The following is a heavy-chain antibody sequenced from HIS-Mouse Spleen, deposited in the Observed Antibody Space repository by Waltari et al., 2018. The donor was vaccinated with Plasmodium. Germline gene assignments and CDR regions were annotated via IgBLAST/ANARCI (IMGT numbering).Heavy chain of an antibody. D-gene: IGHD3-10*01. CDR2: INHSGST. J-gene: IGHJ2*01. Sequence: QVQLQQWGAGLLKPSEPLSLTCAVYGGSFSGYSWSWFRQPPGKGLEWIGEINHSGSTNYNPSLKSRVTISVDTSKNQFSLKLSSVTAADTAVYYCARGLRGHYWYFDLWGRGTLVTVSS. CDR3: ARGLRGHYWYFDL. CDR1: GGSFSGYS. V-gene: IGHV4-34*01.